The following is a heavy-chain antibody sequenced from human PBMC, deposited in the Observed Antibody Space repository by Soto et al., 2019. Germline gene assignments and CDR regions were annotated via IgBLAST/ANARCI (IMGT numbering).Heavy chain of an antibody. CDR3: ASPPYGDYGY. D-gene: IGHD4-17*01. J-gene: IGHJ4*02. V-gene: IGHV4-39*01. CDR2: IYYSGST. CDR1: GGSISSSSYY. Sequence: SETLSLTCTVSGGSISSSSYYWGWIRQPPGKGLEWIGSIYYSGSTYYNPPLKSRVTISVDTSKNQFSLKLSSVTAADTAVYYCASPPYGDYGYWGQGTLVTVSS.